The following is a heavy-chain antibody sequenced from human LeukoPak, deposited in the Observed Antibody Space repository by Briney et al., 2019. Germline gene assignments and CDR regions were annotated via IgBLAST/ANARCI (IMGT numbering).Heavy chain of an antibody. D-gene: IGHD3-3*01. J-gene: IGHJ3*01. CDR1: ESIVSGNY. V-gene: IGHV3-66*01. CDR3: AHYDFWSGHALDV. CDR2: IYTGGGT. Sequence: GGSLRLSCAASESIVSGNYMTWVRQAPGKGLEWLSVIYTGGGTYYADSVKGRFTISRDTSKTTVYLQMNSLRGDDTAIYYCAHYDFWSGHALDVWGQGTMVTVSS.